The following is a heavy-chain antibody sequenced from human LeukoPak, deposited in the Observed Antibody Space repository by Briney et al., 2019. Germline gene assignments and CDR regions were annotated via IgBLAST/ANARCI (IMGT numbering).Heavy chain of an antibody. J-gene: IGHJ4*02. CDR1: GGSISSYY. V-gene: IGHV4-59*08. CDR3: ARRGYYDSSGAFDY. CDR2: IYYSGST. D-gene: IGHD3-22*01. Sequence: SETLSLTCTVSGGSISSYYWSWIRQPPGKGLEWIGYIYYSGSTNYNPSLKSRVTISVDTSKNQFSLKLSPVTAADTAVYYCARRGYYDSSGAFDYWGQGTLVTVSS.